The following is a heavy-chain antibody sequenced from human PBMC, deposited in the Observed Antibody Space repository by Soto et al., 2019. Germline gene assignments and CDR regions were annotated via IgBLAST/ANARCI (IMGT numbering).Heavy chain of an antibody. V-gene: IGHV2-5*01. Sequence: QITLKESGPTAVKPTQTLALTCTFSGFSLNTNGVGVVWIRQPPGKALEWLALIYWNDDKRYNPSLRSRLTLTWDTSKNQVVLTMTNMDPVDTATYYCAHRSSVAGPYGVDVWGQGATVTVSS. D-gene: IGHD6-19*01. J-gene: IGHJ6*02. CDR2: IYWNDDK. CDR1: GFSLNTNGVG. CDR3: AHRSSVAGPYGVDV.